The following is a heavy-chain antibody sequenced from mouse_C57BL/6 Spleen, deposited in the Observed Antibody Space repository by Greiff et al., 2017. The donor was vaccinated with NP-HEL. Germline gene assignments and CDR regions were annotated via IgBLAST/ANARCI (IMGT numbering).Heavy chain of an antibody. CDR3: ARSSYYYSNYAMDY. V-gene: IGHV1-81*01. D-gene: IGHD2-5*01. Sequence: QVQLQQSGAELARPGASVKLSCKASGYTFTSYGISWVKQRTGQGLEWIGEIYPRSGNTYYNEKFKGKATLTADKSSSTAYMELRSLTSEDSAVYFCARSSYYYSNYAMDYWGQGTSVTVSS. CDR1: GYTFTSYG. CDR2: IYPRSGNT. J-gene: IGHJ4*01.